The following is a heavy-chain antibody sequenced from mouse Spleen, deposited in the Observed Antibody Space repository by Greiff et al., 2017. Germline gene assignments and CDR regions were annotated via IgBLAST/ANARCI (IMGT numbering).Heavy chain of an antibody. D-gene: IGHD4-1*01. CDR3: ARAETGTSHFDY. CDR2: SRNKANDYTT. CDR1: GFTFSDFY. J-gene: IGHJ2*01. V-gene: IGHV7-1*01. Sequence: EVKLVESGGGLVQSGRSLRLSCATSGFTFSDFYMEWVRQAPGKGLEWIAASRNKANDYTTEYSASVKGRFIVSRDTSQSILYLQMNALRAEDTAIYYCARAETGTSHFDYWGQGTTLTVSS.